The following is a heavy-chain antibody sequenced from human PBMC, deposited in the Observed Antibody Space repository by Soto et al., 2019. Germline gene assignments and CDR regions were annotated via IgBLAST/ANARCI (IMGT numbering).Heavy chain of an antibody. V-gene: IGHV3-21*06. Sequence: GGSLRLSCAASGFTFTRYSMNWVRQAPGKGLEWVSSISSITNYIYYGDSMKGRFTISRDNAKNSLYLEMNSLRAEDTAVYYCARESEDLTSNFDYWGQGTLVTVSS. CDR2: ISSITNYI. CDR3: ARESEDLTSNFDY. CDR1: GFTFTRYS. J-gene: IGHJ4*02.